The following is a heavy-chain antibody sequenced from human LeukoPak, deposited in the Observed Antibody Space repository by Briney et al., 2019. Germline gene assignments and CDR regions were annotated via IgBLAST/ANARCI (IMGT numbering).Heavy chain of an antibody. V-gene: IGHV3-23*01. D-gene: IGHD2-21*02. CDR3: AMVTAIYGY. Sequence: GGSLRLSCGASGFTFRNYAMSWVRQAPGQGLQWVSSISAGGESTFYADAVKGRFTIYRDNSKNTMSLQMNSLRAEDTAVYYCAMVTAIYGYWGQGTLVTVS. CDR1: GFTFRNYA. CDR2: ISAGGEST. J-gene: IGHJ4*02.